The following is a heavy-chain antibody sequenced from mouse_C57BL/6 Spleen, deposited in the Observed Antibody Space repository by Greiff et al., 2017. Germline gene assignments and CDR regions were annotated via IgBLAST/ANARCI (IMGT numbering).Heavy chain of an antibody. Sequence: VQLQQSGAELMKPGASVKISCKASGYAFSSSWMNWVKQRPGKGLEWIGRIYPGDGDTNYNGKFKGKATLTADKSSSTAYMQLSSLTSEDSAVYFCARHYDGYSYAMDYWGQGTSVTVSS. V-gene: IGHV1-82*01. CDR1: GYAFSSSW. D-gene: IGHD2-3*01. CDR2: IYPGDGDT. CDR3: ARHYDGYSYAMDY. J-gene: IGHJ4*01.